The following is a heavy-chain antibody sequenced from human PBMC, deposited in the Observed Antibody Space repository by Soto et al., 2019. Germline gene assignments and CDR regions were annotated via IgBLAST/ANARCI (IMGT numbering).Heavy chain of an antibody. CDR2: IPTTSTPI. V-gene: IGHV3-48*01. D-gene: IGHD3-22*01. J-gene: IGHJ2*01. CDR1: GFTFSTYN. CDR3: ARYYDSSGPDL. Sequence: EFQLVESGGGLVQPGGPLRLSCAASGFTFSTYNMVWVRQAPGKGLEWLSYIPTTSTPIYYADSVKGRFTISRDNAKNSLYLQMNSLRAEDTAVYYCARYYDSSGPDLWGRGTRVTVSS.